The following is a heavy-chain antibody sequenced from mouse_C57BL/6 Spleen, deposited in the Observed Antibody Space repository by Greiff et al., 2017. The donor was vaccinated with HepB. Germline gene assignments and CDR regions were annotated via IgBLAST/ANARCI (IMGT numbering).Heavy chain of an antibody. CDR1: GYTFTSYW. J-gene: IGHJ4*01. V-gene: IGHV1-55*01. CDR3: ARGNRRGDYAMDY. CDR2: IYPGSGST. Sequence: VKLQQPGAELVKPGASVKMSCKASGYTFTSYWITWVKQRPGQGLEWIGDIYPGSGSTNYNEKFKSKATLTVDTSSSTAYMQLSSLTSEDSAVYYCARGNRRGDYAMDYWGQGTSVTVSS.